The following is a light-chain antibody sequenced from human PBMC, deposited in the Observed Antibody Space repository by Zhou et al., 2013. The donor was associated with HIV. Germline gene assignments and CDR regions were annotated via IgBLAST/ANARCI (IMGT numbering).Light chain of an antibody. CDR1: QDLSINS. J-gene: IGKJ1*01. CDR3: QQYDSLPQT. V-gene: IGKV3-20*01. CDR2: GAS. Sequence: EIVLMQSPGTLSLAPGKRATLSCMASQDLSINSLAWYQQKPGQAPRLLIYGASSRATGIPKRFSGSGSGSDFTLFISRLEPEDSAVYYCQQYDSLPQTFGQGTRLEI.